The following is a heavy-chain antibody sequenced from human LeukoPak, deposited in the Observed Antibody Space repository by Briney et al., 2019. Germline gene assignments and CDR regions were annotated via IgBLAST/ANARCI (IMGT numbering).Heavy chain of an antibody. Sequence: SQTLSLTCAISGDSVSSNSAAWNWIRQSPSRGLEWLGRTYYTSKWYNDYAVSVKSRITINPDTSKNQFSLQLNSVTPEDTAVYYCARDPLLWFGEPYGMDVWGQGTTVTVSS. CDR3: ARDPLLWFGEPYGMDV. V-gene: IGHV6-1*01. J-gene: IGHJ6*02. D-gene: IGHD3-10*01. CDR2: TYYTSKWYN. CDR1: GDSVSSNSAA.